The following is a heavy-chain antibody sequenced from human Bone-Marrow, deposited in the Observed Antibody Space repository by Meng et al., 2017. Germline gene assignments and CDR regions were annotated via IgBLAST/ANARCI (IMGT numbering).Heavy chain of an antibody. J-gene: IGHJ6*02. Sequence: GSLRLSCTVSGGSISSYYWSWIRQPPGKGLEWIGDIDYSGSTNYNPSLKSRVTISVDTSKNPCSLKLSSVTTADTAVYYCARVSRYFDWVPEYYYYYYGMDVWGQGTTVTVSS. D-gene: IGHD3-9*01. CDR1: GGSISSYY. V-gene: IGHV4-59*12. CDR2: IDYSGST. CDR3: ARVSRYFDWVPEYYYYYYGMDV.